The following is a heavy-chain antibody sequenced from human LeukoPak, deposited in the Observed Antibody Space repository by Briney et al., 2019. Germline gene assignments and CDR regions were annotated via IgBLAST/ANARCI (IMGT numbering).Heavy chain of an antibody. Sequence: GGSLRLSCAASGFTFSGYWMSWVRQAPGKGLEWVANIKQDGSEKYYVDSVKGRFTISRDNAKNSLYLQMNSLRAEDTAVYYCAKAGNDFWSGYYIHYFDYWGQGTLVTVSS. V-gene: IGHV3-7*01. J-gene: IGHJ4*02. CDR2: IKQDGSEK. CDR3: AKAGNDFWSGYYIHYFDY. CDR1: GFTFSGYW. D-gene: IGHD3-3*01.